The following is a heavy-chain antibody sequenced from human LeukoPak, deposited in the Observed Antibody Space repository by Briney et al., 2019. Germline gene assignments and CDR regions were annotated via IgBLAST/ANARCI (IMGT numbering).Heavy chain of an antibody. D-gene: IGHD6-13*01. J-gene: IGHJ5*02. CDR3: ARDRYSSKNWFDP. CDR1: GGSISSGGYY. V-gene: IGHV4-31*03. Sequence: SQTLSLTCTVSGGSISSGGYYWSWIRQHPGKGLEWIGYIYYSGSTYYNPSLKSRVTISVDSSKNQFSLKLSSVTAADTAVYYCARDRYSSKNWFDPWGQGTLVTVSS. CDR2: IYYSGST.